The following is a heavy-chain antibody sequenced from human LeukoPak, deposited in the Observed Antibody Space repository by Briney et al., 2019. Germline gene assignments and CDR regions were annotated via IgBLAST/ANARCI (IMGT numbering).Heavy chain of an antibody. CDR3: AGRRPFDY. J-gene: IGHJ4*02. CDR1: GGSFRGYY. Sequence: SETLSLTCAVYGGSFRGYYWSWIRQPPGKGLEWIGEINHSGSTNYNPSLKSRVAISVDTSKNQFSLKLSSVTAADTAVYYCAGRRPFDYWGQGTLVTVSS. CDR2: INHSGST. V-gene: IGHV4-34*01.